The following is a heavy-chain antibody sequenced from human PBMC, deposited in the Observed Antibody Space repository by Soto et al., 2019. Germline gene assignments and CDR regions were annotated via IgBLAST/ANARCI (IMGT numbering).Heavy chain of an antibody. CDR1: GFTFSDYY. J-gene: IGHJ3*02. Sequence: GGSLRLSCAASGFTFSDYYMSWIRQAPGKGLEWVSYISSSGSTIYYADSVKGRFTISRDNAKNALYLQMNSLRAEDAAVYYCARVGDNYGYYGAFDIWGQGTMVTVSS. CDR3: ARVGDNYGYYGAFDI. V-gene: IGHV3-11*01. D-gene: IGHD4-17*01. CDR2: ISSSGSTI.